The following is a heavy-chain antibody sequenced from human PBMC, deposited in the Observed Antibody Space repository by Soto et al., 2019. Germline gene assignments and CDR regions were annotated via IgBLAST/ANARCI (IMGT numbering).Heavy chain of an antibody. J-gene: IGHJ4*02. V-gene: IGHV3-64*01. Sequence: PGGSLRLSCAASGFSLSSYAMHWVRQAPGKGLEYVSSISSNGGSTYYANSVKGRFTISRDSSKNTLYLQMGSLRAEDMAVYYCARGPTRRDSSWFYFDYWGQGTLVTVSS. CDR1: GFSLSSYA. D-gene: IGHD6-13*01. CDR2: ISSNGGST. CDR3: ARGPTRRDSSWFYFDY.